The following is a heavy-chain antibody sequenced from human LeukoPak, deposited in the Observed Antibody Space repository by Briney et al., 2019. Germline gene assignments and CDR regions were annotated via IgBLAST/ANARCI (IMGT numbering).Heavy chain of an antibody. J-gene: IGHJ6*02. CDR1: GFTFSSYS. V-gene: IGHV3-21*01. D-gene: IGHD3-3*01. CDR3: ARDRVTIFGVVAQYYYYGMDV. CDR2: ISSSSSYI. Sequence: GGSLRLSRAASGFTFSSYSMNWVRQAPGKGLEWVSSISSSSSYIYYADSVKGRFTISRDNAKNSLYLQMNSLRAEDTAVYYCARDRVTIFGVVAQYYYYGMDVWGQGTTVTVSS.